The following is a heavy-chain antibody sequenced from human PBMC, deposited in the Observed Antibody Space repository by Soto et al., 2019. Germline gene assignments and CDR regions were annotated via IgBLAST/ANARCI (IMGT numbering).Heavy chain of an antibody. CDR3: ARANGSGSFRIGGRSKYYYYGMDV. V-gene: IGHV1-46*01. CDR2: INPSGGST. CDR1: GYTFTSYY. D-gene: IGHD3-10*01. Sequence: GASVKVSCKASGYTFTSYYMHWVRQAPGQGLEWMGIINPSGGSTSYAQKFQGRVTMTRDTSTSTVYMELSSLRSEDTAVYYCARANGSGSFRIGGRSKYYYYGMDVWGQGTTVTVSS. J-gene: IGHJ6*02.